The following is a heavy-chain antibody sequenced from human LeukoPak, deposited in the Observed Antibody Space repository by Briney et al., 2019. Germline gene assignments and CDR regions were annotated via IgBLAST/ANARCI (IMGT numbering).Heavy chain of an antibody. Sequence: PGGSVRLFCAASGFPFSSYAVSWVRQAPGRGLEWLLAVSGSGGSTYYAHSVKGRFTIYRDNSKNTLYLQMNSLRAEDTAVYYCAKGLGTTVSYYYYGMDVWGQGTTVTVSS. D-gene: IGHD4-17*01. CDR1: GFPFSSYA. CDR2: VSGSGGST. V-gene: IGHV3-23*01. J-gene: IGHJ6*02. CDR3: AKGLGTTVSYYYYGMDV.